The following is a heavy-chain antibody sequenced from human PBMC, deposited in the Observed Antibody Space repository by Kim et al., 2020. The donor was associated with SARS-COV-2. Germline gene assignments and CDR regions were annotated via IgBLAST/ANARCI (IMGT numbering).Heavy chain of an antibody. J-gene: IGHJ6*03. CDR3: ARDGMFLDYYYMDD. V-gene: IGHV3-48*03. D-gene: IGHD3-3*01. Sequence: ADSVKGRFTISRDNAKNSLYLQMNGLRAEVTAVYYCARDGMFLDYYYMDDWGKGTTVTVSS.